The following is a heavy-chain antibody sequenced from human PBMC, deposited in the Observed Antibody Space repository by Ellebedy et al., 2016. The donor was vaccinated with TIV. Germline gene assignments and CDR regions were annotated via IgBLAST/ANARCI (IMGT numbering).Heavy chain of an antibody. D-gene: IGHD2-21*02. J-gene: IGHJ4*02. CDR1: GFTFSSYA. Sequence: GGSLRLXCAASGFTFSSYAMHWVRQAPGKGLEWVAVISYDGSNKYYADSVKGRFTISRDNSKNTLYLQMNSLRAEDTAVYYCARDCGGDCYFDYWGQGTLVTVSS. CDR2: ISYDGSNK. CDR3: ARDCGGDCYFDY. V-gene: IGHV3-30-3*01.